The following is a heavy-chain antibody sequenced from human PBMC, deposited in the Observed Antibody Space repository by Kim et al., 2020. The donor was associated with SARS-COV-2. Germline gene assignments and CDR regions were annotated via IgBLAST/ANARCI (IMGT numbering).Heavy chain of an antibody. CDR2: IRSKAYGGTT. CDR3: TRAGFHSSNRLVRGDYSYGIDV. J-gene: IGHJ6*02. D-gene: IGHD4-4*01. CDR1: GFTFGDYA. V-gene: IGHV3-49*04. Sequence: GGSLRLSCTASGFTFGDYAMSWVRQAPGKGLEWVGFIRSKAYGGTTEYAAPVKGRFTISRDDSKSIAYLQMNSLKTEDTAVYYCTRAGFHSSNRLVRGDYSYGIDVWGQGTTVTVSS.